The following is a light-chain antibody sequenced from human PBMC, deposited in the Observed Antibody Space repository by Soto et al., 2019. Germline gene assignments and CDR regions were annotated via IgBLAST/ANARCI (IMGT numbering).Light chain of an antibody. CDR1: SSDIGGYNY. V-gene: IGLV2-8*01. J-gene: IGLJ2*01. Sequence: QSALTQPSSASGSPGQSVTISCTGTSSDIGGYNYVSWYQQHPGKAPKVMIYKVSGRPSGVPDRFSGSKSGNTASLTVSGLQAEDEADYYCSSYAGSNIVVFGGGTKLTVL. CDR3: SSYAGSNIVV. CDR2: KVS.